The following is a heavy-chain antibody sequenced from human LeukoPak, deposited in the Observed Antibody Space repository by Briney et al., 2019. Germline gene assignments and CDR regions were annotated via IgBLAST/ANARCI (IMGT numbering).Heavy chain of an antibody. CDR3: ARGTDPRGIAAAVKRYYFDY. Sequence: GGSLRLSCAASGFTFSSYSMNWVRQAPGKGLEWVSSISSSSYIYYADSVKGRFTISRDNAKNSLYLQMNSLRAEDTAVYYCARGTDPRGIAAAVKRYYFDYWGQGTLVTVSS. V-gene: IGHV3-21*01. CDR1: GFTFSSYS. J-gene: IGHJ4*02. CDR2: ISSSSYI. D-gene: IGHD6-13*01.